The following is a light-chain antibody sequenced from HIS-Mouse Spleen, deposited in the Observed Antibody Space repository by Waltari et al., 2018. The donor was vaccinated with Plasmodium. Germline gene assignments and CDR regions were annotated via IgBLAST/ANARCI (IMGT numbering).Light chain of an antibody. Sequence: QSALTQPASVSGSPGQSITISCTGTSSDVGSYNLVSWYQQHPGKAPKLRIYEGSKRHSGVSNRFSGSKSGNTGSLTISGLQAEDEADYYCCSYAGSSTWVFGGGTKLTVL. CDR2: EGS. J-gene: IGLJ3*02. V-gene: IGLV2-23*01. CDR3: CSYAGSSTWV. CDR1: SSDVGSYNL.